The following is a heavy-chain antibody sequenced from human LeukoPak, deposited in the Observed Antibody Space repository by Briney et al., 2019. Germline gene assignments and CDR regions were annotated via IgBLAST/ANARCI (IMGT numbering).Heavy chain of an antibody. CDR1: GDSVSSNNGA. CDR3: ARDLGNTGWYTFDY. J-gene: IGHJ4*02. D-gene: IGHD6-19*01. Sequence: SQTLSLTCDTSGDSVSSNNGAWNWIRQSPSRGLEWLGRTYYRSKWYNDYAGSLNGRITISPDTSKNQFSLHLNSVTPEDTAVYYCARDLGNTGWYTFDYWGQGILVTVSS. CDR2: TYYRSKWYN. V-gene: IGHV6-1*01.